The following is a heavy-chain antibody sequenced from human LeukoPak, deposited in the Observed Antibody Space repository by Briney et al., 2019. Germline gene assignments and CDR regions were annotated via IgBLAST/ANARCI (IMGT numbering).Heavy chain of an antibody. Sequence: PSETLSLTCTVSGGSINSSSYYWGWIRQPPGAGLDWIGSIYYSGSTYYNPSLKSRVTISVDTSKNQFSLKLSSVAAADTAVYYCARQDYYDDSLHYWGQGTLVTVSS. D-gene: IGHD3-22*01. CDR3: ARQDYYDDSLHY. J-gene: IGHJ4*02. V-gene: IGHV4-39*01. CDR1: GGSINSSSYY. CDR2: IYYSGST.